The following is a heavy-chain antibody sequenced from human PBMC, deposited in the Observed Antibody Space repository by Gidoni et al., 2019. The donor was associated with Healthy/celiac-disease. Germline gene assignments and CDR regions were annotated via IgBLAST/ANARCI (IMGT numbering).Heavy chain of an antibody. CDR3: ARDRSAVYSSGSSSYYYYGMDV. CDR1: GYTFTSYY. V-gene: IGHV1-46*01. CDR2: INPSGGST. Sequence: QVQLVQSGAEVKKPGASVKVSCKASGYTFTSYYMHWVRQAPGQWLEWMGIINPSGGSTSYAQKFQGRVTMTRDTSTSTVYMELSSLRSEDTAVYYCARDRSAVYSSGSSSYYYYGMDVWGQGTTVTVSS. D-gene: IGHD6-19*01. J-gene: IGHJ6*02.